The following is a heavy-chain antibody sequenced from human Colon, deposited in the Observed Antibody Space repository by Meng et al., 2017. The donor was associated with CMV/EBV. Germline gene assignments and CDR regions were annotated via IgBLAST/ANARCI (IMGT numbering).Heavy chain of an antibody. D-gene: IGHD3-10*01. V-gene: IGHV3-9*01. CDR1: GFTIGDYT. Sequence: GGSLRLSCTASGFTIGDYTMHWVRQAPGKGLEWVSGISWNSGSIGYADSVKGRFTISRGNAKNSLYLQMNSLRTEDTAFYYCATHPRPSGNSKNVPVWGQGTTVTVSS. J-gene: IGHJ6*02. CDR2: ISWNSGSI. CDR3: ATHPRPSGNSKNVPV.